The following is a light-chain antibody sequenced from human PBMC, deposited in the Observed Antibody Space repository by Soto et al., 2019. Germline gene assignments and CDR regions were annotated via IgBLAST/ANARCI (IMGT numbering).Light chain of an antibody. Sequence: DIQMTQSPSSLSASVGDRVTITCQASQDISNYLNWYQQKPGKAPKLLIYDASNLETGVPSRFSGSGSGSDFTFTISSLQPEDIATYYCQQYDNLPFTFGQGTRLVIK. CDR3: QQYDNLPFT. CDR1: QDISNY. V-gene: IGKV1-33*01. CDR2: DAS. J-gene: IGKJ5*01.